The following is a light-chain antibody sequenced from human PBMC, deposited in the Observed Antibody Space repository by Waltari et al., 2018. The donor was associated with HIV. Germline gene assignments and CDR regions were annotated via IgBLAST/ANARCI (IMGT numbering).Light chain of an antibody. Sequence: QSVLTQPPSSSGTPRLRHTVPRSGMGSNIGVMPLTEYQQRPGTTPKLLIHSNNQRPSGVPNRFSGSKSGTSASLAISGLQSEDEADYYCAAWDDRLNGVVFGGGTKLTVL. CDR1: GSNIGVMP. V-gene: IGLV1-44*01. CDR2: SNN. J-gene: IGLJ2*01. CDR3: AAWDDRLNGVV.